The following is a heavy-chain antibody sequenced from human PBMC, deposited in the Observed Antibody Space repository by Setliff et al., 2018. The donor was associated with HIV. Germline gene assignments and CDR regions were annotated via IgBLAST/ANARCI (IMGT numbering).Heavy chain of an antibody. D-gene: IGHD6-13*01. V-gene: IGHV1-3*04. CDR3: ATLSYSSNWYRNDY. Sequence: GASVKVSCKASGYTFTSYAMHWVRQAPGQRLEWMGWINTGNDNTRYSQKFQGRVTITRDTSASTAYMELSSLTSEDTAVYYCATLSYSSNWYRNDYWGQGALVTVSS. CDR1: GYTFTSYA. J-gene: IGHJ4*02. CDR2: INTGNDNT.